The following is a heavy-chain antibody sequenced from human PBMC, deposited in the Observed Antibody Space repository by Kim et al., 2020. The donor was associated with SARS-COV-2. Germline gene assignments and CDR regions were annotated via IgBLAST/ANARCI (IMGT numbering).Heavy chain of an antibody. V-gene: IGHV1-2*02. J-gene: IGHJ4*02. Sequence: ASVKVSCKASGYTFTGYYIHWVRQAPGQGLEWMGWFNPVSGGTNYAQKFQGRVTMTSDTSITTANMELNRLTSDDTAVYFCARGGAGVSDYWGQGTVVT. CDR2: FNPVSGGT. CDR1: GYTFTGYY. CDR3: ARGGAGVSDY. D-gene: IGHD2-8*01.